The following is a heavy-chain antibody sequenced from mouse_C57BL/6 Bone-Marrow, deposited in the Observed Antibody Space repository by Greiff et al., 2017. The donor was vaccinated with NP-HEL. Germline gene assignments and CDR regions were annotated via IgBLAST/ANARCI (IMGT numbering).Heavy chain of an antibody. CDR3: ARSLFYYGSGDY. Sequence: EVQLQQSGPVLVKPGASVKMSCKASGYTFTDYYMNWVKQSHGKSLEWIGVINPYNGGTSYNQKFKGKATLTVDKSSSTAYMELNSLTSEDSAVYYCARSLFYYGSGDYWGQGTTLTVSS. J-gene: IGHJ2*01. D-gene: IGHD1-1*01. V-gene: IGHV1-19*01. CDR2: INPYNGGT. CDR1: GYTFTDYY.